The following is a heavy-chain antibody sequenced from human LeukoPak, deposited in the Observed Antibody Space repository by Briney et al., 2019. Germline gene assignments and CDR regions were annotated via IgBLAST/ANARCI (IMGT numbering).Heavy chain of an antibody. J-gene: IGHJ4*02. V-gene: IGHV3-53*01. D-gene: IGHD1-26*01. CDR1: GFTVSSNY. Sequence: GGSLRLSCAASGFTVSSNYMSWVRQAPGKGLEWVSVIYSGGSTYYADPVKGRFTISRDNSKNTLYLQMNSLRAEDTAVYYCARDEGVGARDYWGQGTLVTVSS. CDR3: ARDEGVGARDY. CDR2: IYSGGST.